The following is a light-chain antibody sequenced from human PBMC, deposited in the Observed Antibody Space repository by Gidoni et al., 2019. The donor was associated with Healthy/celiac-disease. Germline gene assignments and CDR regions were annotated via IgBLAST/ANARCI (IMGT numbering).Light chain of an antibody. CDR2: GAS. J-gene: IGKJ4*01. Sequence: EIVMTQSPATLSVSPGERATLSCRASQSVSSNLAWYQQKPGQAPRLLIYGASTRATGIPARFSGSGSGTEFTLTISSPQSEDFAVYYCQQYNNWPPLTFXGXTKVEIK. V-gene: IGKV3-15*01. CDR3: QQYNNWPPLT. CDR1: QSVSSN.